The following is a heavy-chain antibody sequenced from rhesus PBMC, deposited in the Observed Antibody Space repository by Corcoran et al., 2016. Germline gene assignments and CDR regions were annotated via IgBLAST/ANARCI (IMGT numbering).Heavy chain of an antibody. Sequence: QVQLQESGPGLVKPSETLSLTCAVSGGSISDDYYWSWIRQPPGKGLEWIGYIYGSGGGPNYNPSLKNRVTISIDTSKNQFSLKLSSVTAADTAVYYCERVGGIAAGHAEYFEFWGQGALVTVSS. CDR2: IYGSGGGP. CDR1: GGSISDDYY. J-gene: IGHJ1*01. D-gene: IGHD6-13*01. CDR3: ERVGGIAAGHAEYFEF. V-gene: IGHV4-106*01.